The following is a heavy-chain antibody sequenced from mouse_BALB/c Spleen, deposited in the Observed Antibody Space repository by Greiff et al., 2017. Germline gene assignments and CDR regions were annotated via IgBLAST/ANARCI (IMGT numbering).Heavy chain of an antibody. Sequence: EVQRVESGGDLVKPGGSLKLSCAASGFTFSSYGMSWVRQTPDKRLEWVATISSGGSYTYYPDSVKGRFTISRDNAKNTLYLQMSSLKSDDPAMYYCARLGDGYHTSFAYWGQGTLVTVSA. CDR2: ISSGGSYT. J-gene: IGHJ3*01. CDR1: GFTFSSYG. D-gene: IGHD2-3*01. V-gene: IGHV5-6*01. CDR3: ARLGDGYHTSFAY.